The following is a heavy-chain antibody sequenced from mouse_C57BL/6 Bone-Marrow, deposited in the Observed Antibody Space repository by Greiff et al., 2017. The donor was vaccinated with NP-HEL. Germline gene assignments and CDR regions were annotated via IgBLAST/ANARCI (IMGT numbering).Heavy chain of an antibody. J-gene: IGHJ2*01. D-gene: IGHD2-4*01. CDR3: VRQYYDYDDYFDY. V-gene: IGHV10-1*01. Sequence: VKDRFTISRDDSESMLYLQMNNLKTEDTAMYYCVRQYYDYDDYFDYWGQGTTLTVSS.